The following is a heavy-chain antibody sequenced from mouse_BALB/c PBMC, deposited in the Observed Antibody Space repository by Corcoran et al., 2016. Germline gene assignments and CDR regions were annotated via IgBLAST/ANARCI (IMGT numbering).Heavy chain of an antibody. V-gene: IGHV1S33*01. CDR1: GYTFTSYD. CDR3: ARYYRYAMDY. J-gene: IGHJ4*01. D-gene: IGHD2-14*01. Sequence: GTELVKPGALVKISCKASGYTFTSYDINWVKQRPGQGLEWIGWIYPGDGSTKYNEKFKGKATLTADKSSSTAYMQLSSLTSENSAVYFCARYYRYAMDYWGQGTSVTVSS. CDR2: IYPGDGST.